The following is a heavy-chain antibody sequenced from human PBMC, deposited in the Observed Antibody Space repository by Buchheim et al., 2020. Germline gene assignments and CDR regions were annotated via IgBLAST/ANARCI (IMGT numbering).Heavy chain of an antibody. CDR2: ISYDGSNK. V-gene: IGHV3-30*04. CDR3: ARALGGAVAGSYGMDV. Sequence: QVQLVESGGGVVQPGRSLRLSCAASGFTFSSYAMHWVRQAPGKGLEWVAVISYDGSNKYYADSVTGRFTISRANSKNTLYLQMNSLRAEDTAVYYCARALGGAVAGSYGMDVWGQGTT. J-gene: IGHJ6*02. D-gene: IGHD6-19*01. CDR1: GFTFSSYA.